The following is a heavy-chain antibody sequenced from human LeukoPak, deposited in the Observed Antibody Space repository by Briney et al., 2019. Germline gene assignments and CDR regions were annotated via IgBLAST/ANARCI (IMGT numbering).Heavy chain of an antibody. CDR2: ISGSGGST. D-gene: IGHD6-13*01. CDR1: GFTFSSYA. Sequence: PGGSLRLSCAASGFTFSSYAMSWVRQAPGKWLEWVSAISGSGGSTYYADSVKGRFTISRDNSKNTLYLQMNSLRAEDTAVYYCARRDLLYSSSWYYFDYWGQGTLVTVSS. CDR3: ARRDLLYSSSWYYFDY. V-gene: IGHV3-23*01. J-gene: IGHJ4*02.